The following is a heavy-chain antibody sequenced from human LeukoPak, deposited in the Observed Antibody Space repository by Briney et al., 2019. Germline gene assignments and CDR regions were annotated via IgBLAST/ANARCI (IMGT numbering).Heavy chain of an antibody. Sequence: SETLSLTCSVSGGAGISFYWSWIRQSPGKGVEWIGYFYYSGSTKYNPSLKSRVTMSVDTSKNQLSLKLRPVIAADTAMYYCAIHRFAAAVILDYWGQGDLVTVSS. CDR2: FYYSGST. D-gene: IGHD2-21*02. CDR3: AIHRFAAAVILDY. V-gene: IGHV4-59*08. CDR1: GGAGISFY. J-gene: IGHJ4*02.